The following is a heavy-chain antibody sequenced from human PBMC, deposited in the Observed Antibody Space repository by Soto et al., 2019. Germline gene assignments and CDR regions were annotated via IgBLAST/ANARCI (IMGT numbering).Heavy chain of an antibody. CDR1: GFTFSGSA. Sequence: GGSLRLSCAASGFTFSGSAMHWVRQASGKGLEWVGRIRSKANSYATAYAASVKGRFTISTDDSKNTAYLKMNSLKTEDTAVYYCTTVDTAMSGVGYWGQGTLVTVS. D-gene: IGHD5-18*01. V-gene: IGHV3-73*01. CDR2: IRSKANSYAT. J-gene: IGHJ4*02. CDR3: TTVDTAMSGVGY.